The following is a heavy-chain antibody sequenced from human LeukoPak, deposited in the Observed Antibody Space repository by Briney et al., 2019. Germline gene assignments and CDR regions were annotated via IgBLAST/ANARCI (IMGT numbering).Heavy chain of an antibody. CDR1: GFTFSSFD. J-gene: IGHJ6*03. V-gene: IGHV3-13*01. CDR3: ARGPPRGKYYYMDV. CDR2: IGTASDT. Sequence: GGSLRLSCAASGFTFSSFDMHWVRQPTGQGLEWVSTIGTASDTYYPGSVEGRFTLSRDNAKNSLYLQMNSLTAGDTAVYYCARGPPRGKYYYMDVWGKGNTVTVSS. D-gene: IGHD1-1*01.